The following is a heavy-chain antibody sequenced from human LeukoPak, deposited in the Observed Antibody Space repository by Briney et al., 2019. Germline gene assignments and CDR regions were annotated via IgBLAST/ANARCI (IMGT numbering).Heavy chain of an antibody. J-gene: IGHJ4*02. V-gene: IGHV3-21*01. CDR1: GFTFSSYS. CDR3: ARDRVLDYYDSSGYYPDY. Sequence: GGSLRLSCAASGFTFSSYSMNWVRQAPGKGLEWVSSISSSSSYIYYADSVKGRFTISRDNAKNSQYLQMNSLRAEDTAVYYCARDRVLDYYDSSGYYPDYWGQGTLVTVSS. D-gene: IGHD3-22*01. CDR2: ISSSSSYI.